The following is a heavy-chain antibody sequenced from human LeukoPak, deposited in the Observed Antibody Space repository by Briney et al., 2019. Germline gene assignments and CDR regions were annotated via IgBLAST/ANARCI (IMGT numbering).Heavy chain of an antibody. Sequence: GASVKVSCKASGYTFTGYYMHWVRQAPGQGLEWMGWINPNSGGTNYAQKFQGRVTMTRDMSTSTAYMELSSLRSEDTAVYYCVADCYGDCIDWGQGTLVTVSS. J-gene: IGHJ4*02. D-gene: IGHD4-17*01. V-gene: IGHV1-2*02. CDR1: GYTFTGYY. CDR2: INPNSGGT. CDR3: VADCYGDCID.